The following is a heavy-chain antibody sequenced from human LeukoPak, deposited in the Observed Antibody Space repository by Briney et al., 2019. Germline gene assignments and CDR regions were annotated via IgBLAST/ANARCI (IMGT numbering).Heavy chain of an antibody. CDR1: GFTFSSYA. D-gene: IGHD6-13*01. CDR2: ISYDGSNK. V-gene: IGHV3-30-3*01. J-gene: IGHJ4*02. Sequence: PGGSLRLSCAASGFTFSSYAMHWVRQAPGKGLEWVAVISYDGSNKYYADSVKGRFTISRDNSKNTLYLQMNSLRAEDTAVYYCAKDQVQGIAAAGLLFDYWGQGTLVTVSS. CDR3: AKDQVQGIAAAGLLFDY.